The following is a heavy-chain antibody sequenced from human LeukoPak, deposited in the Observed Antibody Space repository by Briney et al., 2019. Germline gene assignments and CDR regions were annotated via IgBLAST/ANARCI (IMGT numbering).Heavy chain of an antibody. Sequence: NPGGSLRLSCVASGFTFSTSAVNWVRQAPGKGLEWVACISSRSYGYYADAVTGRFTISRDNDRNSLYLQMNSLRAEDTALFYCGRAGGDIPIYSWGQGTLVAVSS. V-gene: IGHV3-21*01. CDR2: ISSRSYG. D-gene: IGHD2-21*02. CDR3: GRAGGDIPIYS. CDR1: GFTFSTSA. J-gene: IGHJ4*02.